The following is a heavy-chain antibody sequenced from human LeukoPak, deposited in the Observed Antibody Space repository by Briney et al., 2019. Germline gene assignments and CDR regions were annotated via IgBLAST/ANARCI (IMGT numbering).Heavy chain of an antibody. D-gene: IGHD2-15*01. Sequence: SETLSLTCSVSGGSISSYYWSWIRLPPGKGLEWIGYIYYSGSTYYNPSLKSRVTISVDTSKNQFSLKLSSVTAADTAVYYCARSSATRSYYYYYGMDVWGQGTTVTVPS. CDR3: ARSSATRSYYYYYGMDV. J-gene: IGHJ6*02. V-gene: IGHV4-59*06. CDR2: IYYSGST. CDR1: GGSISSYY.